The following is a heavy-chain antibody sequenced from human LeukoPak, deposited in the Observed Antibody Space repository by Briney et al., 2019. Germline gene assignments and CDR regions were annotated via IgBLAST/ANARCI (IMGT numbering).Heavy chain of an antibody. V-gene: IGHV4-34*01. CDR2: INHSGST. Sequence: SEPLSLTCAVYGGSFWGYYWSCILQPPGKGLEGIGEINHSGSTNYNPALKSRVTISVDTSKNQFSLKMSSVTAEDTAVYYCARGVRYFDWLRSKPYYFDYWGQGTLVTVSS. D-gene: IGHD3-9*01. CDR3: ARGVRYFDWLRSKPYYFDY. CDR1: GGSFWGYY. J-gene: IGHJ4*02.